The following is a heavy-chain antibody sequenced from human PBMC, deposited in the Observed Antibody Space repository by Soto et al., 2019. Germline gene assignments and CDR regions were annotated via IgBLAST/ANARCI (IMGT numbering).Heavy chain of an antibody. V-gene: IGHV5-51*01. CDR1: GYSFTSYW. CDR3: ARTGYCGSTSCFDESYHYMDV. CDR2: VFPGDSDT. D-gene: IGHD2-2*01. J-gene: IGHJ6*03. Sequence: GESLKISCKGSGYSFTSYWIGWVRQMPGTGLEWMGIVFPGDSDTRYSPSFQGQVTISADKSISTAYLQWSSLKASDTAIYYCARTGYCGSTSCFDESYHYMDVWGKGTTVTVSS.